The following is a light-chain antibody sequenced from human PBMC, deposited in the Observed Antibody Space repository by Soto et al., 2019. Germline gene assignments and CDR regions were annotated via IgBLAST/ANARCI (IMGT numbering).Light chain of an antibody. CDR2: GAS. Sequence: EIVLTQSPGTLSLSPGERATLSCRASQSVSSSYLAWYQQKPGQAPRLLIYGASSRATGIPDRFSGSGSGTDFTLTIIRLEPEDFAVYYCQHYCSAPLITFGGGTKVEIK. CDR3: QHYCSAPLIT. J-gene: IGKJ4*01. CDR1: QSVSSSY. V-gene: IGKV3-20*01.